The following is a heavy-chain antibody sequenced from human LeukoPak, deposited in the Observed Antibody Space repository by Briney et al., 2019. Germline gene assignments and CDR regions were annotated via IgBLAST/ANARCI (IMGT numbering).Heavy chain of an antibody. CDR3: ARTAARRFDY. V-gene: IGHV1-46*01. CDR2: INPTGGST. D-gene: IGHD6-6*01. CDR1: GYTFAKYA. J-gene: IGHJ4*02. Sequence: ASVTVSCTASGYTFAKYAIHWVRQAPGQGLEWMGIINPTGGSTTYAQKFQGRVTMTRDTSTSTVYMELSSLRSDDTAVYYCARTAARRFDYWGQGTLVTVSS.